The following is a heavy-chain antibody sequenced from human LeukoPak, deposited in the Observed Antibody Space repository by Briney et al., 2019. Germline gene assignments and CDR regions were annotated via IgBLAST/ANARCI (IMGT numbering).Heavy chain of an antibody. V-gene: IGHV4-61*02. CDR1: GGSISSGSYY. Sequence: SQTLSLTCTVSGGSISSGSYYWSWIWQPAGKGLEWIGRIYTSGSTNYNPSLKSRVTISVDTSKNQFSLKLSSVTAADTAVYYCARDRGGYTYSHDYWGQGTLVTVSS. J-gene: IGHJ4*02. D-gene: IGHD5-18*01. CDR2: IYTSGST. CDR3: ARDRGGYTYSHDY.